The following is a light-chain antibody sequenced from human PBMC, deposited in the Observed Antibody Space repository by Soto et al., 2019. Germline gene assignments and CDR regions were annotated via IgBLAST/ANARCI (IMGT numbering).Light chain of an antibody. CDR2: DVT. CDR3: NSYTSSSTYV. Sequence: QSVLTQPASVSGSPGQSITISCTGTSSDVGGFNYVSWYQQHPGKAPKLMIYDVTNRPSGVSYRFSGSKSGNTASLTISGLQAEDEADYYCNSYTSSSTYVSGPGTKVTVL. J-gene: IGLJ1*01. V-gene: IGLV2-14*03. CDR1: SSDVGGFNY.